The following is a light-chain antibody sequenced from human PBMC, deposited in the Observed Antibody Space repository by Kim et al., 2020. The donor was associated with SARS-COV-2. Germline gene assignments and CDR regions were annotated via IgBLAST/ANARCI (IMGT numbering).Light chain of an antibody. CDR2: ENN. J-gene: IGLJ3*02. V-gene: IGLV6-57*01. Sequence: GKTVTISCTRRRGGIAGTNVQWYQQRPGTSPTAVSFENNQRPSGVPDRFSGSIDGSSNSASLTISGLKTEDEADYYCQSFDSNIQVFGGGTQLTVL. CDR3: QSFDSNIQV. CDR1: RGGIAGTN.